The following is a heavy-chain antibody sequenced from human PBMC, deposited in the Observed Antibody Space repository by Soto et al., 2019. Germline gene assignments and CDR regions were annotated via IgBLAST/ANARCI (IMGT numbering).Heavy chain of an antibody. CDR1: GFTFSSYG. D-gene: IGHD3-9*01. J-gene: IGHJ3*02. CDR2: ISYDGSNK. V-gene: IGHV3-30*18. Sequence: GGSLRLSCAASGFTFSSYGMHWVRQAPGKGLEWVAVISYDGSNKYYADSVKGRFTISRDNSKNTLYLQMNSLRAEDTAVYYCAKERDILTGYYKGGFDAFDIWGQGTMVTVSS. CDR3: AKERDILTGYYKGGFDAFDI.